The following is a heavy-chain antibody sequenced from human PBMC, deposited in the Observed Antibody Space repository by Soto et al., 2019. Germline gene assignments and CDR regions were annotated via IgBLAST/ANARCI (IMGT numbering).Heavy chain of an antibody. V-gene: IGHV1-58*01. CDR2: IVVGSGNT. Sequence: ASVKVSCKASGFTFTSSAVQWVRQARGQRLEWIGWIVVGSGNTNYAQKFQERVTITRDMSTSTAYMELSSLRSEDTAVYYCAARDSSGWLENGYFQHWGQGTLVTVSS. D-gene: IGHD6-19*01. CDR1: GFTFTSSA. CDR3: AARDSSGWLENGYFQH. J-gene: IGHJ1*01.